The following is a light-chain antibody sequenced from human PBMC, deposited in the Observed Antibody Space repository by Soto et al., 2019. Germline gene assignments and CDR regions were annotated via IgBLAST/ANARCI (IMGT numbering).Light chain of an antibody. V-gene: IGKV1-27*01. CDR2: AAS. J-gene: IGKJ3*01. CDR3: QKYSSVPV. CDR1: QDIRNF. Sequence: IQLTQSPPSLSASVGDRVTITCRASQDIRNFVAWYQQKPGKAPKLLIYAASNLQSGVPSRFSGSGSGTDFTLTINSLQPEYVATYSFQKYSSVPVFGPGTKVEIK.